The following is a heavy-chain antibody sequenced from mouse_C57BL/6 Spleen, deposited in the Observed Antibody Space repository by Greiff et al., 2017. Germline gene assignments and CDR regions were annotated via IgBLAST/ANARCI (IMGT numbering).Heavy chain of an antibody. Sequence: QVQLQQSGAELVKPGASVKLSCKASGYTFTAYPIHWVKQRSGQGLEWIGWFYPGSGSIKYNEKFKDKATLTADKSSSTVYMELSRLTSEDSAVYLCARHEKKGPYYSIYFDVWGTGTTVTVSS. J-gene: IGHJ1*03. CDR2: FYPGSGSI. D-gene: IGHD2-5*01. V-gene: IGHV1-62-2*01. CDR1: GYTFTAYP. CDR3: ARHEKKGPYYSIYFDV.